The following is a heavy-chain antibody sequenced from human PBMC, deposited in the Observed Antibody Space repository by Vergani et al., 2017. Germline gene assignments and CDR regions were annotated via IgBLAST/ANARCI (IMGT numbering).Heavy chain of an antibody. CDR1: GDSISGYY. CDR3: ARGGDGYFDY. CDR2: ISYSGSS. D-gene: IGHD5-24*01. V-gene: IGHV4-59*01. J-gene: IGHJ4*02. Sequence: QVQLQESGPGLVKPSETLSLTCTVSGDSISGYYWSWIRQPPGKGLEWIGYISYSGSSNYNPSLKSRVTISVDTSRNRFSLKLSSVTAADTAVYYCARGGDGYFDYWCQGTLVTVSS.